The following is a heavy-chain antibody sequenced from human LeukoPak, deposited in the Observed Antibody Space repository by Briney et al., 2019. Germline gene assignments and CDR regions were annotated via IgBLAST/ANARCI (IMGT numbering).Heavy chain of an antibody. CDR3: ARVEDNSSSWYEVPAFDI. D-gene: IGHD6-13*01. V-gene: IGHV3-48*04. Sequence: GGSLRLSCAASGFTFSSYSMNWVRQAPGKGLEWVSYISSSSSTIYYADSVKGRFTISRDNAKNSLYLQMNSLRAEDTAVYYCARVEDNSSSWYEVPAFDIWGQGTMVTVSS. CDR1: GFTFSSYS. CDR2: ISSSSSTI. J-gene: IGHJ3*02.